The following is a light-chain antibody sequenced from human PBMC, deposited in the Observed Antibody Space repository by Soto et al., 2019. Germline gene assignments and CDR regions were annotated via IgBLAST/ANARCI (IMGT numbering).Light chain of an antibody. CDR3: QQYNNWPPWT. J-gene: IGKJ1*01. CDR1: QFISSN. CDR2: GAS. Sequence: EVVMTQSPATLSVSPGERATLSCRASQFISSNLAWYQQKPGQAPRLLIYGASTRATGIPARFSGSESGREFTLTISSLQPEDFAVYYCQQYNNWPPWTFGQGTKVEMK. V-gene: IGKV3-15*01.